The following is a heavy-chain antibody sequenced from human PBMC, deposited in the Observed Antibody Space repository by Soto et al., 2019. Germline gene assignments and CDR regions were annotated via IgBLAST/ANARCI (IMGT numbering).Heavy chain of an antibody. V-gene: IGHV3-23*01. J-gene: IGHJ4*02. Sequence: EVQLLESGGGLVQPGGSLRLSCAASGFTFSSYAMSWVRQAPGKGLEWVSAISGSGGSTYYADSVKGRFTISRDNAKNTLYLQMNSLRAEDTAVYYCTTLAPRVLQPRNSFGYWGQGTLVTVSS. D-gene: IGHD6-6*01. CDR1: GFTFSSYA. CDR2: ISGSGGST. CDR3: TTLAPRVLQPRNSFGY.